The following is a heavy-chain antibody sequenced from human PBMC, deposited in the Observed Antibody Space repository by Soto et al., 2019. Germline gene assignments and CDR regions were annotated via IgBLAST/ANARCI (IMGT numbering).Heavy chain of an antibody. Sequence: ASVKVSCKASGYTFTSYGISWARQAPGQGLEWMGWISAYNGNTNYAQKLQGRVTMTTDTSTSTAYMELRSLRSDDTAVYYCAREVGYYDSSGYDDYWGQGTLVTVSS. D-gene: IGHD3-22*01. CDR2: ISAYNGNT. CDR1: GYTFTSYG. J-gene: IGHJ4*02. V-gene: IGHV1-18*04. CDR3: AREVGYYDSSGYDDY.